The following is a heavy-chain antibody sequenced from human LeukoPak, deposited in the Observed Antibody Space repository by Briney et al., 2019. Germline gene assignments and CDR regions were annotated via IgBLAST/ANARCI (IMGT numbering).Heavy chain of an antibody. CDR3: AKDLNMITFGGVIVNKFDP. V-gene: IGHV3-23*01. Sequence: TGGSLRLSCAASGFIFSSYAMSWVRQAPGKGLEWVSAISGSGGSTYYADSVKGRFTISRDNSKHTLYLQMNSLRAEDTAVYYCAKDLNMITFGGVIVNKFDPWGQGTLVTVSS. J-gene: IGHJ5*02. CDR1: GFIFSSYA. CDR2: ISGSGGST. D-gene: IGHD3-16*02.